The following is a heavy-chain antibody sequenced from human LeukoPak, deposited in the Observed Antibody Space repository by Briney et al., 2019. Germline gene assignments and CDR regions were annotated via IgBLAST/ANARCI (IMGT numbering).Heavy chain of an antibody. CDR1: GFTFSSYG. V-gene: IGHV3-30*03. D-gene: IGHD5-18*01. J-gene: IGHJ4*02. Sequence: PGGSLRLSCAASGFTFSSYGMHWVRQAPGKGLEWVAVISYDGSNKYYVDSVKGRFTISRANSKNTLYLKMNSLSAEDTAVYYCARASGYSLDYWGQGTLVTVSS. CDR2: ISYDGSNK. CDR3: ARASGYSLDY.